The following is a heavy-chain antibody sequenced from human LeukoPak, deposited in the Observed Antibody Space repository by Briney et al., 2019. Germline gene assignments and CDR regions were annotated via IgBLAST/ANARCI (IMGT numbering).Heavy chain of an antibody. Sequence: PSETLSLTCAVSGASISDSWWSWIRQPPGKGLEWIGYIHYTGSTMYNPSLQSRVTISVGTSKNHFSLELTSVTAADTAVYYCARTGTNGGYWGQGTLVTVSS. CDR3: ARTGTNGGY. V-gene: IGHV4-59*01. J-gene: IGHJ4*02. CDR1: GASISDSW. CDR2: IHYTGST. D-gene: IGHD1-7*01.